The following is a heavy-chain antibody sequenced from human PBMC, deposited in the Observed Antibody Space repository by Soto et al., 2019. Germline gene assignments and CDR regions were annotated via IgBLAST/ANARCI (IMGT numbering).Heavy chain of an antibody. CDR3: APLSGSLSGPYGIHV. CDR2: MFYSGLT. Sequence: SETLSPTCSVSGYSVTSRDYYWAWIRQPPGKGLGWIGSMFYSGLTYYNPSLKSRVTLSVDTSKNQFSVRLNSVTAADTAVYDCAPLSGSLSGPYGIHVWGQGTTVTVSS. J-gene: IGHJ6*02. CDR1: GYSVTSRDYY. D-gene: IGHD2-15*01. V-gene: IGHV4-39*01.